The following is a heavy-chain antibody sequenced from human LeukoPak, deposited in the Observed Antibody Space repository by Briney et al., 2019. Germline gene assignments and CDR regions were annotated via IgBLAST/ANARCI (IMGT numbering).Heavy chain of an antibody. CDR1: GFTFSSYD. CDR2: IGTAGDT. CDR3: ARGLHREGYFDL. J-gene: IGHJ2*01. Sequence: GGSLRLSCAASGFTFSSYDMHWVRQPTGKGLEWVSAIGTAGDTYYAGSVKGRFTISRENAKKSLYLQMNSLRVGDTAVYYCARGLHREGYFDLWGRGTLVTVSS. V-gene: IGHV3-13*01. D-gene: IGHD1-26*01.